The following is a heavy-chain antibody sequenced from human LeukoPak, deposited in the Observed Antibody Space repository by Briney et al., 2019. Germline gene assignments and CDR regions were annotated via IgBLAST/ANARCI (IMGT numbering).Heavy chain of an antibody. D-gene: IGHD1-26*01. V-gene: IGHV1-24*01. J-gene: IGHJ3*02. CDR3: ATDRVVFGGSYFADAFDI. CDR2: FDPEDGET. Sequence: GASVTVSCKVSGYTLTELSMHWVRQAPGKGLEWMGGFDPEDGETIYAQKFQGRVTMTEDASTDTAYMELSSLRSEDTAVYYCATDRVVFGGSYFADAFDIWGQGTMVTVPS. CDR1: GYTLTELS.